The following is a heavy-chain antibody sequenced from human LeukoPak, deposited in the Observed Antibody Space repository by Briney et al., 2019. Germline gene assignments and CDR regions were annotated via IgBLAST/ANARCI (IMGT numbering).Heavy chain of an antibody. CDR2: ITSSGDST. CDR3: AKDDTAGPNWFDP. J-gene: IGHJ5*02. CDR1: GFTFGIYV. Sequence: PGGSLRLSCAASGFTFGIYVMNWVRQAPGKGLECVSTITSSGDSTYYADSVKGRFTISRDNSKNTLYLQMNSLRAEDTAVYYCAKDDTAGPNWFDPWGQGTLVTVSS. D-gene: IGHD6-13*01. V-gene: IGHV3-23*01.